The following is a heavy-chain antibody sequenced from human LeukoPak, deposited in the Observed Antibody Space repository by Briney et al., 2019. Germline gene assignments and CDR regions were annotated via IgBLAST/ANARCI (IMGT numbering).Heavy chain of an antibody. CDR2: ISSSSSYI. CDR3: AGPIAAGGRSRWFDP. V-gene: IGHV3-21*04. Sequence: GGSLRLSCAASGFTFSSYSMNWVRQAPGKGLEWVSSISSSSSYIYCADSVKGRFTISRDNAKNSLYLQMNSLRAEDTAVYYCAGPIAAGGRSRWFDPWGQGPLVTVSS. CDR1: GFTFSSYS. D-gene: IGHD6-13*01. J-gene: IGHJ5*02.